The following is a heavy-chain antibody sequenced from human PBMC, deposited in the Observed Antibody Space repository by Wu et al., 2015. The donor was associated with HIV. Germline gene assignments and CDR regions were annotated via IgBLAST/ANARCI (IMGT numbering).Heavy chain of an antibody. V-gene: IGHV1-69*12. CDR3: ARDFGSEYCSSTSCYGGGAFDI. CDR1: GGTFSSYA. D-gene: IGHD2-2*01. J-gene: IGHJ3*02. Sequence: QVQLVQSGAEVKKPGSSVKVSCKASGGTFSSYAISWVRQAPGQGLEWMGGIIPIFGTANYAQKFQGRVTITADESTSTAYMELSSLRSEDTAVYYCARDFGSEYCSSTSCYGGGAFDIWGQGTMVTVSS. CDR2: IIPIFGTA.